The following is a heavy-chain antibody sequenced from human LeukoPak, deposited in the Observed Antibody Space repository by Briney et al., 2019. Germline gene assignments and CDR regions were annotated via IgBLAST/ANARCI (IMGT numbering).Heavy chain of an antibody. CDR3: ARHGIAPYYYYYYMDV. D-gene: IGHD6-13*01. CDR2: INHSGST. J-gene: IGHJ6*03. V-gene: IGHV4-34*01. Sequence: SETLSLTCAVYGGSFSGYYWSWIRQPPGKGLGWIGEINHSGSTNYNPSLKSRVTISVDTSKNQFSLKLSSVNAADTAVYYCARHGIAPYYYYYYMDVWGKGTTVTVSS. CDR1: GGSFSGYY.